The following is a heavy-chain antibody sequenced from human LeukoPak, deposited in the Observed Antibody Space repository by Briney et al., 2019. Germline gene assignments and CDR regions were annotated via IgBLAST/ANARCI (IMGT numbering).Heavy chain of an antibody. CDR1: GGSFSGYY. V-gene: IGHV4-34*01. CDR3: ARESRYCSSTSCYSAYYYGMDV. CDR2: INHSGST. D-gene: IGHD2-2*01. Sequence: SVTLSLTCAVYGGSFSGYYWSWIRQPPGKGLEWIGEINHSGSTNYNPSLKSRVTISVDTSKNQFSLKLSSVTAADTAVYYCARESRYCSSTSCYSAYYYGMDVWGQGTTVTVSS. J-gene: IGHJ6*02.